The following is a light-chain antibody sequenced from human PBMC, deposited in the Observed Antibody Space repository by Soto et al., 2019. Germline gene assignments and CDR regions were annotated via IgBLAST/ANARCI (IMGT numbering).Light chain of an antibody. CDR1: QSVSKNY. CDR3: QQCATPPLT. J-gene: IGKJ1*01. Sequence: DIVLTQSPGTLSLSPGERATLSCRASQSVSKNYLAWYQHKPGQAPRLLIDDAYNRATGIPDRFSGSGSGTDFTLTISSLEPEDSAVYYCQQCATPPLTFGQGTKLEIK. CDR2: DAY. V-gene: IGKV3-20*01.